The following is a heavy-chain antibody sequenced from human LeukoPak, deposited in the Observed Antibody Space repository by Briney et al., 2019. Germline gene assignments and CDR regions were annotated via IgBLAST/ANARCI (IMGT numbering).Heavy chain of an antibody. CDR2: INSDGSST. D-gene: IGHD2-15*01. Sequence: EGSLRLSCADSGFTFSSYRMHWVRHAPGKGLVWVSRINSDGSSTSYADSVRGRFTISRDNAKNTLYLQMNSLRAEDTAVYYCARSNHCSGGSCYSAWFDPWGQGTLVTVSS. CDR3: ARSNHCSGGSCYSAWFDP. V-gene: IGHV3-74*01. J-gene: IGHJ5*02. CDR1: GFTFSSYR.